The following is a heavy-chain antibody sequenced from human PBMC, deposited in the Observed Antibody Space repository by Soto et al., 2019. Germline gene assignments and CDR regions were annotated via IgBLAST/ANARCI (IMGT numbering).Heavy chain of an antibody. CDR2: INPDGGDT. J-gene: IGHJ6*02. D-gene: IGHD1-7*01. Sequence: QVQLVQSGAEVKKPGASVKVSCKASGYTFTSYYMHWGRLAPGQGLEWMGIINPDGGDTSYAQQFQGRVIMTRDTSTSTVYMEMSSLRSEDTAVYYCAVGGNYLSMDVWGQGTTVTVSS. CDR3: AVGGNYLSMDV. CDR1: GYTFTSYY. V-gene: IGHV1-46*01.